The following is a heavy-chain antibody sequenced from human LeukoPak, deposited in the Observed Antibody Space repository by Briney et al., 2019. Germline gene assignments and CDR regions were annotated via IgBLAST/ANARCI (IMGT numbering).Heavy chain of an antibody. CDR3: ARYGVNYVFDY. D-gene: IGHD4/OR15-4a*01. CDR2: IHFSGNT. CDR1: GDSISGHY. V-gene: IGHV4-59*08. J-gene: IGHJ4*02. Sequence: SETLSLTCTVSGDSISGHYWGWIRQPPGKGLEWIGQIHFSGNTNSNPSLRSRVTISVDMSKNQFSLKMNSVTAADTAVYYCARYGVNYVFDYWGQGTLVTVSS.